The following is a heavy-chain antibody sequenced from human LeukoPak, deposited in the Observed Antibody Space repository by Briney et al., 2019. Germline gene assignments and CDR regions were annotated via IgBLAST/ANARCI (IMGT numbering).Heavy chain of an antibody. CDR1: GYTFTGYY. J-gene: IGHJ4*02. D-gene: IGHD6-19*01. CDR3: ARGRGGYSSGWVPYYFDY. Sequence: ASVKVSCKASGYTFTGYYMHWVRQAPGQGLEWMGWINPNSGGTNYAQKFQGRVTMTRDTSISTAYMELSRLRSDDTAVYYCARGRGGYSSGWVPYYFDYWGQGTLVTVSS. CDR2: INPNSGGT. V-gene: IGHV1-2*02.